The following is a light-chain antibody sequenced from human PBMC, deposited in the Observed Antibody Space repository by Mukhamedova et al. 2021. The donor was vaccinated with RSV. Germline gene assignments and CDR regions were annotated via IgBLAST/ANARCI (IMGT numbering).Light chain of an antibody. V-gene: IGKV1-5*03. CDR2: QAS. Sequence: WYQRRVHGKAPKLLIYQASNLQNGVPSRFSGSGSGTEFTLNISSLQPDDFATYYCQQYNNFECSFGQGTKLEIK. J-gene: IGKJ2*04. CDR3: QQYNNFECS.